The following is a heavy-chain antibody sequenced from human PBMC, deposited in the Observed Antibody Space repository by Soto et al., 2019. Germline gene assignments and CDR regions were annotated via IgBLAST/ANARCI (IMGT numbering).Heavy chain of an antibody. J-gene: IGHJ4*02. CDR1: GYTITCYG. V-gene: IGHV1-18*04. D-gene: IGHD1-26*01. CDR3: ARAPSRYSGSYLGFSWCFDY. CDR2: ISAYNGNT. Sequence: SCSAAGYTITCYGISWVRQAPGQGLEWMGWISAYNGNTNYAQKLQGRVTMTTDTSTSTAYMELRSLRSDDTAVYYCARAPSRYSGSYLGFSWCFDYRGQGPL.